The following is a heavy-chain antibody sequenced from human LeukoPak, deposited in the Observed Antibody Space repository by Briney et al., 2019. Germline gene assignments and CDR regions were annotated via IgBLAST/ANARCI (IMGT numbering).Heavy chain of an antibody. CDR1: GFTFDDYS. Sequence: GGSLRLSCAASGFTFDDYSMHWVRQSPGKGLEWLSGLGWNGDVIDYADSVKGRFTISRDNAKNSLYLQMDSLKTEDTALYYCAKGSLIAASGTLFDFWGQGTRVTVSS. J-gene: IGHJ4*02. CDR2: LGWNGDVI. D-gene: IGHD6-13*01. V-gene: IGHV3-9*01. CDR3: AKGSLIAASGTLFDF.